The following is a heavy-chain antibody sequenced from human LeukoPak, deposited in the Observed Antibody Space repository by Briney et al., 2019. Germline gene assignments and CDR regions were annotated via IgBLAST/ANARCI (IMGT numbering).Heavy chain of an antibody. CDR2: INHSGST. V-gene: IGHV4-34*01. Sequence: SETLSLTCAVYGGSFSGYYWSWIRQPPGKGLEWIGEINHSGSTNYNPSLKSRVTMSVDTSKNQFSLKLSSVTAADTAVYYCAREQGALSWFDPWGQGTLVTVSS. CDR1: GGSFSGYY. J-gene: IGHJ5*02. CDR3: AREQGALSWFDP.